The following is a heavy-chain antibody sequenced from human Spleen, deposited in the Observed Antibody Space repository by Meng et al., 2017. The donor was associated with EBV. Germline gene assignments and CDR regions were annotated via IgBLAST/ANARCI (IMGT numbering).Heavy chain of an antibody. CDR1: GGSITSTNW. V-gene: IGHV4-4*02. CDR3: ASHLVTPGTRGFDH. CDR2: THHGGNT. J-gene: IGHJ4*02. Sequence: QGQRQESVPGLVKPSETLSLTCVVSGGSITSTNWWSWVRQPPGKGLEWIGETHHGGNTNYNTSLQSRVTISVDKSKSQFSLQLTSVTAADTALYYCASHLVTPGTRGFDHWGPGILVTVSS. D-gene: IGHD6-13*01.